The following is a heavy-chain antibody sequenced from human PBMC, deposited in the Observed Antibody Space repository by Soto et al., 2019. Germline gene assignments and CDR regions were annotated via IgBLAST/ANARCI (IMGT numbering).Heavy chain of an antibody. V-gene: IGHV3-30*03. Sequence: QVQLVEPGGGVVQPGRSLRLSCAASGFTFSSYGMHWVRQAPGKGLEWVAVISYDGSNKYYADYVKGRFTISRDNSKNTLYLQMNSLRAEDTAVYYCARSPYSVSYLAYFDYWGQGTLVTVSS. J-gene: IGHJ4*02. D-gene: IGHD1-26*01. CDR2: ISYDGSNK. CDR3: ARSPYSVSYLAYFDY. CDR1: GFTFSSYG.